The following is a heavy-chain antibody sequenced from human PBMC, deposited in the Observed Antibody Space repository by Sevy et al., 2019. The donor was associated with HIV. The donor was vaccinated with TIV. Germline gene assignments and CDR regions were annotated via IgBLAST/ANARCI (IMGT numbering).Heavy chain of an antibody. CDR1: GYSFTSYW. CDR2: IYPGDSDT. J-gene: IGHJ4*02. CDR3: ARSPALDDYGDFYFDY. Sequence: GESLKISCKGSGYSFTSYWIGWVRQMPGKGLEWMGIIYPGDSDTRYSPSFQGQVTISADKSISTAYLQWGSLKASDTAMYYFARSPALDDYGDFYFDYWGQGTLVTVSS. V-gene: IGHV5-51*01. D-gene: IGHD4-17*01.